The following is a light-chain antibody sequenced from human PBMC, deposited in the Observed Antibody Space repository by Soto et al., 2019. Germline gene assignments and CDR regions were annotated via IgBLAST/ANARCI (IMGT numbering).Light chain of an antibody. V-gene: IGKV1-9*01. CDR3: QQLNSYPLT. CDR2: AAS. Sequence: DIQLTQSPSFLSASVGDRVTITCRASQDISSYLAWYQQKPGKAPKLVIYAASTLQSGVPSRFSGSGTGTEFTLTISSLQPEDFATYYCQQLNSYPLTFGGGTKVEI. J-gene: IGKJ4*01. CDR1: QDISSY.